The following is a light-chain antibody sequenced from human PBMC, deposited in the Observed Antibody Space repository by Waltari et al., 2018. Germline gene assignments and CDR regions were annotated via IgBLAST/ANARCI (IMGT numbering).Light chain of an antibody. V-gene: IGLV2-14*03. CDR2: YVS. Sequence: QSALTQPASVSGSPGQSITISCTGTSSYVGGYNYVSWYQQHPGKPPKLLIYYVSNRPSGVSNRFSGSRSGNTDSLTISGLQAEDEADYSCSSYISSSTLELFGGGTSLTVL. J-gene: IGLJ2*01. CDR3: SSYISSSTLEL. CDR1: SSYVGGYNY.